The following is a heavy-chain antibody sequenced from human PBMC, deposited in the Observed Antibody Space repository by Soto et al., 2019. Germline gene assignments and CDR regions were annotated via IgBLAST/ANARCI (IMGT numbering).Heavy chain of an antibody. Sequence: ASVKVSFKASGYTFTSYDINWLRQATGQGLEWMGWMNPNSGNTGYAQKFQGRVTMTRNTSISTAYMELSSLRSEDTAVYYCARVGHSITIFGVVPTYGMDVWGQGTTVTVSS. J-gene: IGHJ6*02. V-gene: IGHV1-8*01. D-gene: IGHD3-3*01. CDR1: GYTFTSYD. CDR3: ARVGHSITIFGVVPTYGMDV. CDR2: MNPNSGNT.